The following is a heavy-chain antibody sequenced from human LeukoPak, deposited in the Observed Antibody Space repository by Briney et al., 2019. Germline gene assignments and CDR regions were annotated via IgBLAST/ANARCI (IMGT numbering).Heavy chain of an antibody. D-gene: IGHD1-26*01. CDR2: SGSGGST. J-gene: IGHJ4*02. V-gene: IGHV3-23*01. Sequence: GGSLRLSCAVSGFIFSSYGMSWVRQAPGKGLEWVSVSGSGGSTYYADSVKGRFTISRDNSKNTLCLQMNSLRAEDTAVYYCAKGDYSGSYYFDYWGQGTLVTVSS. CDR3: AKGDYSGSYYFDY. CDR1: GFIFSSYG.